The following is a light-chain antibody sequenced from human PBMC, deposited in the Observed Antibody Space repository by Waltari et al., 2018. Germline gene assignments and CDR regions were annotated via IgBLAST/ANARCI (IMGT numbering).Light chain of an antibody. J-gene: IGLJ1*01. V-gene: IGLV2-11*01. CDR2: DVS. CDR1: SRDVGGNHY. Sequence: QSALTQPRSVSGSPGQSVTISCTGTSRDVGGNHYVSWFQQHPGKVPTLLIYDVSERPSDVPDRFSGSKSANTASLTISGLQTEDEADYYCCSFAGSYTFVFGTGTRVTVL. CDR3: CSFAGSYTFV.